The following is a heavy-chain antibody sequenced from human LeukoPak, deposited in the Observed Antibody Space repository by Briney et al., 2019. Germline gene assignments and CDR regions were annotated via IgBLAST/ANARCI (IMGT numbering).Heavy chain of an antibody. D-gene: IGHD2-15*01. CDR2: ISAYNGNT. CDR1: GYTFTSYG. CDR3: ARDEYCSGGSCYVPWFDP. Sequence: ASVKVSCKASGYTFTSYGISWVRQAPGQGLEWMVWISAYNGNTNYAQKLQGRITMTTDTSTSTAYMELRSLRSDDTAVYYCARDEYCSGGSCYVPWFDPWGQGTLVTVSS. J-gene: IGHJ5*02. V-gene: IGHV1-18*01.